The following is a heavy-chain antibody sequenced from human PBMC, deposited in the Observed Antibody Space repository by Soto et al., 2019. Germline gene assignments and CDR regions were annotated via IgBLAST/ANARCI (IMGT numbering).Heavy chain of an antibody. Sequence: GGSLRLSCAASGFTFSSYWMSWVRQAPGKGLEWVANIKQDGSEKYYVGSVKGRFTISRDNAKNSLYLQMNSLRAEDTAVYYCARGHWNYAGAFDIWGQGTMVTVSS. D-gene: IGHD1-7*01. V-gene: IGHV3-7*01. CDR3: ARGHWNYAGAFDI. J-gene: IGHJ3*02. CDR1: GFTFSSYW. CDR2: IKQDGSEK.